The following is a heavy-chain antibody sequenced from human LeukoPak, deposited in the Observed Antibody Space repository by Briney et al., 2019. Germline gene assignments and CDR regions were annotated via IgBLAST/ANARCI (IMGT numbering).Heavy chain of an antibody. CDR3: ARYSVDYYDSSGYYSHIDY. Sequence: SETLSLTCTVSGGSVSSGSYYWSWIRQPPEKGLEWIGYIYYSGSTNYNPSLKSRVTISVDTSKNQFSLKLSSVTAADTAVYYCARYSVDYYDSSGYYSHIDYWGQGTLVTVSS. D-gene: IGHD3-22*01. CDR2: IYYSGST. V-gene: IGHV4-61*01. J-gene: IGHJ4*02. CDR1: GGSVSSGSYY.